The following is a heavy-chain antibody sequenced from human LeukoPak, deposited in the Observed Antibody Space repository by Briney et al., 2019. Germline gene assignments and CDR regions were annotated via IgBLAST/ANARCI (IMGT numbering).Heavy chain of an antibody. Sequence: PSETLSLTCTVSGGFISSYYWSWIRQPAGKGLEWIGRIYTSGSTNYNPSLKSRVTMSVDPSKNQFSLKLSSVTAADTAVYYCASETWGSSWDYWGQGTLVTVSS. CDR3: ASETWGSSWDY. CDR2: IYTSGST. J-gene: IGHJ4*02. CDR1: GGFISSYY. D-gene: IGHD6-13*01. V-gene: IGHV4-4*07.